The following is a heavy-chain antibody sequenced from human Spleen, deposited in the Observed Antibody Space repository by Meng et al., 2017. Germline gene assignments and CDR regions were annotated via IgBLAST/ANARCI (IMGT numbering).Heavy chain of an antibody. J-gene: IGHJ4*02. CDR1: GGSFSGYY. V-gene: IGHV4-34*01. D-gene: IGHD6-13*01. CDR2: INHSGST. CDR3: ARRRGHSSSWPFDY. Sequence: QGQLQQWGAGLLKPSETLSLTCAVYGGSFSGYYWSWIRQPSGKGLEWIGEINHSGSTNYNPSLKSRVTISVDTSKNQFSLKLSSVTAADTAVYYCARRRGHSSSWPFDYWGQGTLVTVSS.